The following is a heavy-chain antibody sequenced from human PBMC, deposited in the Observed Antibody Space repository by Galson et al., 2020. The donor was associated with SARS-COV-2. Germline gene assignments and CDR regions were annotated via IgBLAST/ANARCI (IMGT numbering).Heavy chain of an antibody. CDR2: IWYDGSNK. CDR1: GFTFSSYG. CDR3: ARDLIGLDTPRDY. Sequence: GGSLRLSCAASGFTFSSYGMHWVRQAPGKGLEWVAVIWYDGSNKYYADSVKGRFTISRDNSKNTLYLQMNSLRAEDTAVFYCARDLIGLDTPRDYWGQGTLVTVSS. V-gene: IGHV3-33*01. D-gene: IGHD5-18*01. J-gene: IGHJ4*02.